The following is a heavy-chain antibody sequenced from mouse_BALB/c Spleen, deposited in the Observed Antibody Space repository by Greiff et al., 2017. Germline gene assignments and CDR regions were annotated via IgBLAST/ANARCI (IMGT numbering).Heavy chain of an antibody. Sequence: QVQLQQPGAELVKPGASVKLSCKASGYTFTIYYMYWVKQRPGQGLEWIGGINPSNGGTNFNEKFKSKATLTVDKSSSTAYMQLSSLTSEDSAVYYCTRSPGSLYAMDYWGQGTSVTVSS. D-gene: IGHD1-1*01. J-gene: IGHJ4*01. CDR1: GYTFTIYY. CDR2: INPSNGGT. V-gene: IGHV1S81*02. CDR3: TRSPGSLYAMDY.